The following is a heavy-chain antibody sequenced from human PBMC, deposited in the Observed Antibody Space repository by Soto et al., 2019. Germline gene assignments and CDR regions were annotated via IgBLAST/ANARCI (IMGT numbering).Heavy chain of an antibody. CDR2: IYYSGNT. Sequence: SETLSLTCTVSGGSISSYYWSWIRQPPGKGLEWIGYIYYSGNTNYNPSLKSRVTISVDTSKNQFSLKLSSVTAADTAVYYCGRGEVDRYNWNYGIDYWGQGTLVTVS. CDR3: GRGEVDRYNWNYGIDY. V-gene: IGHV4-59*01. D-gene: IGHD1-7*01. J-gene: IGHJ4*02. CDR1: GGSISSYY.